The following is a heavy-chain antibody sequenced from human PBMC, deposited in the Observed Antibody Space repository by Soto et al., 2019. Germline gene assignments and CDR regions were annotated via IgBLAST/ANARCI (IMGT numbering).Heavy chain of an antibody. CDR2: ISYDGSNK. D-gene: IGHD5-12*01. J-gene: IGHJ4*02. CDR3: ARDGGRGYDLVD. Sequence: PGGSLRLSCAASGFTFSSYGMHWVRQAPGKGLEWVAVISYDGSNKYYADSVKGRFTISRDNVKNSLYLQMNNLRAEDSAVYFCARDGGRGYDLVDWGQGT. V-gene: IGHV3-30*03. CDR1: GFTFSSYG.